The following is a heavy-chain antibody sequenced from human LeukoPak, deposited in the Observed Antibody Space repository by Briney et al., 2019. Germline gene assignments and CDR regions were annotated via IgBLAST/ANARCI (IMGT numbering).Heavy chain of an antibody. D-gene: IGHD2-15*01. CDR2: IKSKSDGGTI. V-gene: IGHV3-15*01. Sequence: GALRLSCVGSGFTFSDAWMSWVRQGPGKGLEWVGRIKSKSDGGTIDYAAPVKGRFTISRDDSRNTLYLQMNSLKTEDTAVYYCTTRRQDGWWGQGTLVTVS. CDR1: GFTFSDAW. CDR3: TTRRQDGW. J-gene: IGHJ4*02.